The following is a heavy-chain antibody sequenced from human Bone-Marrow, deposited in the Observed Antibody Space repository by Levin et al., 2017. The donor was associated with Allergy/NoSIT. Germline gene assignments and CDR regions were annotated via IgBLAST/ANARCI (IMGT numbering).Heavy chain of an antibody. CDR1: GFTVSGTD. CDR2: IHSGDTT. D-gene: IGHD3-3*01. J-gene: IGHJ6*02. V-gene: IGHV3-66*01. CDR3: ASRSVRFLGTPPSGFAWGYDG. Sequence: GGSLRLSCAASGFTVSGTDMSWLRQAPGKGLEWVSVIHSGDTTYYADSVKGRFTISRDNSKNTLSLQMNSLRVEDTAVYYCASRSVRFLGTPPSGFAWGYDGWGQWTTVTVSS.